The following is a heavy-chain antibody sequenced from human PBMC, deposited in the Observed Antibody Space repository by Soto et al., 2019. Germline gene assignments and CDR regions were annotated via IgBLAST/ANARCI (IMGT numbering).Heavy chain of an antibody. Sequence: SQALSLTCAISGDSVSSNSAAWNWIRQSPSRGLEWLGRTYYRSKWYNDYAVSVKSRITINPDTSKNQFSLQLNSVTPEDTAVYYCARDYSVYYDGSDSYDYGMDAWGEAITITVS. CDR1: GDSVSSNSAA. CDR2: TYYRSKWYN. J-gene: IGHJ6*02. V-gene: IGHV6-1*01. CDR3: ARDYSVYYDGSDSYDYGMDA. D-gene: IGHD3-22*01.